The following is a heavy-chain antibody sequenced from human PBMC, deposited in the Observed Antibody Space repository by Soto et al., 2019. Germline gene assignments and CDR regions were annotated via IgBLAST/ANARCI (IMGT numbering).Heavy chain of an antibody. Sequence: SETLSLTCTVSGGAISSYYWSWIRQPPGKGLEWIGYIYYSGSTNYNPSLKRRVTISVDTSKNQFSLKLSYVTAAERAVYYCARDYREIPHYDSSGYFDYWGQGTLVTVSS. V-gene: IGHV4-59*01. CDR2: IYYSGST. J-gene: IGHJ4*02. CDR3: ARDYREIPHYDSSGYFDY. D-gene: IGHD3-22*01. CDR1: GGAISSYY.